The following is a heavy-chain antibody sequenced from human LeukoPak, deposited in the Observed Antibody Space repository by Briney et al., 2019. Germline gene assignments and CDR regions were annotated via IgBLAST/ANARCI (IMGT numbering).Heavy chain of an antibody. D-gene: IGHD2-2*01. V-gene: IGHV1-2*02. Sequence: ASVKVSCKASGYTFTGYYMHWVRQAAGQGLEWMGWINPNSGGTNYAQKFQGRVTMTRDTSISTAYMELSRLRSDDTAVYYCAKWGPDIVVVKAFDIWGQGTMVTVSS. CDR1: GYTFTGYY. CDR2: INPNSGGT. CDR3: AKWGPDIVVVKAFDI. J-gene: IGHJ3*02.